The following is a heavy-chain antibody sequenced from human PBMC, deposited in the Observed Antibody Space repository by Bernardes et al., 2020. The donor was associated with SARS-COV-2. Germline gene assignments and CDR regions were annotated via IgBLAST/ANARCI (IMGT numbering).Heavy chain of an antibody. CDR1: GFTFDDYA. J-gene: IGHJ4*02. V-gene: IGHV3-9*01. Sequence: SLRRSGTASGFTFDDYAMHWVRPAPGKGLELVSGLPLNSGRIGYADSVKGRFTVSRDNARNSLYLQMNSLRPEDTALYYCVKDVLLQSTTSAGFDDWGQGSLVTVSS. CDR2: LPLNSGRI. CDR3: VKDVLLQSTTSAGFDD. D-gene: IGHD1-26*01.